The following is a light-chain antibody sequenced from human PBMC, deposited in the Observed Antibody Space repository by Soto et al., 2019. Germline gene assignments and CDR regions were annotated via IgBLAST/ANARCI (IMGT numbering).Light chain of an antibody. CDR1: GGSIANHY. V-gene: IGLV6-57*04. CDR3: QSFASTSVV. Sequence: KFMLTQPHSVSESPGQTVTISCTRTGGSIANHYVQWYQQRPGSAPTTVIYEDNHRPSGVPDRFSGSIDSSSNSASLTLSGLKTEDEADYYCQSFASTSVVFGGGTKLTVL. J-gene: IGLJ3*02. CDR2: EDN.